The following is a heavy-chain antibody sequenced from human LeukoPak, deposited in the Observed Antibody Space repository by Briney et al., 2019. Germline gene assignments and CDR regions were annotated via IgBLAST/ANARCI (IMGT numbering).Heavy chain of an antibody. V-gene: IGHV5-51*01. D-gene: IGHD3-10*01. CDR3: ARLETMVRGVITHFDY. J-gene: IGHJ4*02. CDR1: GYSFTIYW. Sequence: GESLKISCKGSGYSFTIYWIAWVRPMPGKGLEWMGIIYPGDSDTRYSPSFQGQVTISADKSISTAYLQWSSLKVSDTAMYYCARLETMVRGVITHFDYWGQGTLVTVSS. CDR2: IYPGDSDT.